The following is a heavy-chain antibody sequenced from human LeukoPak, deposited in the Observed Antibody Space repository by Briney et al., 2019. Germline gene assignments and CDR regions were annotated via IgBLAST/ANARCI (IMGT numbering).Heavy chain of an antibody. J-gene: IGHJ4*02. CDR3: AGGGKGQGYRYDFWSGYLPV. D-gene: IGHD3-3*01. Sequence: SETLSLTCTVSGGSISSYYWSWIRQPPGKGLEWIGYIYYSGSTTYNPSLKSRVTISVDTSKNQFSLKLSSVTAADTAVYYCAGGGKGQGYRYDFWSGYLPVWGQGTLVTVSS. CDR2: IYYSGST. V-gene: IGHV4-59*01. CDR1: GGSISSYY.